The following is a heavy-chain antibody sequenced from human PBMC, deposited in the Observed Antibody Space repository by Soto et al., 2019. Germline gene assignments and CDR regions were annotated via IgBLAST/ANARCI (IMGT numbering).Heavy chain of an antibody. CDR2: IYWDDDK. Sequence: QITLKESGPPLVRPTQTLTLTCTFSGFSLSTGGVGVGWIRQPPGKALEWLALIYWDDDKRYSPSLKSRVTITKDTSKNQVVLTMTNMDPVDTATYYCVHSRCGGDCLQSYSSPYYYGMDVWGQGTTVTVSS. D-gene: IGHD2-21*02. J-gene: IGHJ6*02. CDR3: VHSRCGGDCLQSYSSPYYYGMDV. V-gene: IGHV2-5*02. CDR1: GFSLSTGGVG.